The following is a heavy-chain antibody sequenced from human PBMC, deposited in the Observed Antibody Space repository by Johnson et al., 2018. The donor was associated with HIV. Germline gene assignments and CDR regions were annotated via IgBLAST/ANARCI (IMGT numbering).Heavy chain of an antibody. D-gene: IGHD7-27*01. CDR2: ITFEGSDK. J-gene: IGHJ3*02. CDR3: ASGDELGDDAFDI. V-gene: IGHV3-30*03. Sequence: QVQLVESGGGVVRPGRSLGLCCAAAGFTFSNYGMHWVRQAPGKGLEWVAVITFEGSDKYYADSVKGRVTISRDDSKNTLYLRLNSLRPEDSAVYYCASGDELGDDAFDIWGQGTMVTVSS. CDR1: GFTFSNYG.